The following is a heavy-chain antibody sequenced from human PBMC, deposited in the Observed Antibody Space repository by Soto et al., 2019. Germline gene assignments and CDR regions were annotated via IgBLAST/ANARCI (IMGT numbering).Heavy chain of an antibody. V-gene: IGHV3-74*01. Sequence: EVQLVESGGGLVQPGGSLRLSCAASGFTFSSYWMHWVRQAPGKGLVWASRISNDGSSTSYADSVKGRFTISRDNAKNTLYLQMTSLRAQDTAVYYCARDEGRRGPEYFQHWGQGTLVTVSS. CDR1: GFTFSSYW. D-gene: IGHD3-10*01. CDR3: ARDEGRRGPEYFQH. J-gene: IGHJ1*01. CDR2: ISNDGSST.